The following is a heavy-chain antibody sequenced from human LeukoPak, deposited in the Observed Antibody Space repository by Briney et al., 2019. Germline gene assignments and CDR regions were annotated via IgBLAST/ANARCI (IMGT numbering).Heavy chain of an antibody. D-gene: IGHD3-22*01. CDR1: GFTFSSYA. V-gene: IGHV3-23*01. CDR3: AKDLYYYDSSGYLDY. Sequence: PGGSLRLSCAGSGFTFSSYAMSWVRQAPGKGLEWVSAISGSGGSTYYADSVKGRFTISRDNSKNTLYLQMNSLRAEDTAVYYCAKDLYYYDSSGYLDYWGQGTLVTVSS. J-gene: IGHJ4*02. CDR2: ISGSGGST.